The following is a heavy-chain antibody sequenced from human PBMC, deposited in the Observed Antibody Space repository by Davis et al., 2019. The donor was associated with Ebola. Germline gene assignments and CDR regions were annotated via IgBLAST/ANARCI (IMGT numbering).Heavy chain of an antibody. Sequence: PGGSLRLSCKDSGKSFTSHWIGWVRQMPGKGLEWMGIIYTGDSDTRYSPSFRGQVTISADKSIKTAFLQWSSLKASDTAMYYCASLRRTITGMDDAFDIWGQGTMVTVSS. V-gene: IGHV5-51*01. CDR2: IYTGDSDT. J-gene: IGHJ3*02. CDR3: ASLRRTITGMDDAFDI. CDR1: GKSFTSHW. D-gene: IGHD1-20*01.